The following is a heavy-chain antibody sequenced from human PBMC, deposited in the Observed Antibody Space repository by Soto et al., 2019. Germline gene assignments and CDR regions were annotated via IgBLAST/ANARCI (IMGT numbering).Heavy chain of an antibody. Sequence: QVQLQESGPGLVKPSQTLSLTCTVSGGSISSAGYYWSWIRQHPGKGLEWIGYIYYSGSTYYNPSLKSRVTISVDTSKNQFSLKLSSVNAADTAVYYCATYGSGTYYPTTFDFWGQGTLVTVSS. J-gene: IGHJ4*02. V-gene: IGHV4-31*03. D-gene: IGHD3-10*01. CDR1: GGSISSAGYY. CDR3: ATYGSGTYYPTTFDF. CDR2: IYYSGST.